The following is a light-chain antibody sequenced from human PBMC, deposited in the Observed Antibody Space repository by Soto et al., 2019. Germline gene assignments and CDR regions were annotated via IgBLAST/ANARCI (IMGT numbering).Light chain of an antibody. CDR1: QVIRKV. V-gene: IGKV1-6*01. CDR3: QQNYSSPRK. Sequence: AIQMTQSPSSLSVSPGDRATISCRASQVIRKVLGWLQQTTGKAPKLLISAASCLPSGLPSRFSGSGSGTDFTPTISRLQPEDFANYYCQQNYSSPRKFGQGTKVDIK. CDR2: AAS. J-gene: IGKJ1*01.